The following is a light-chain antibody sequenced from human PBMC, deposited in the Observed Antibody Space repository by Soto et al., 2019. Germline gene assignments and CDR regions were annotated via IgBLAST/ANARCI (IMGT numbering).Light chain of an antibody. Sequence: EIVLTQSPDTLSLSPGERATLSCRASQSIGPYLAWYQQIPGQSPRLLVYDAVNRAAGAPDRFSGSGSGTDFTLTISSLEPEDSAVYLCQQRSDWPPLTFGGGTKVEIK. CDR1: QSIGPY. CDR3: QQRSDWPPLT. CDR2: DAV. V-gene: IGKV3-11*01. J-gene: IGKJ4*01.